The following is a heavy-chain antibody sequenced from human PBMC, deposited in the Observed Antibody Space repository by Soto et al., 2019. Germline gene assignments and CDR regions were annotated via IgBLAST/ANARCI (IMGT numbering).Heavy chain of an antibody. D-gene: IGHD6-6*01. CDR2: IYYSGST. J-gene: IGHJ2*01. CDR3: ARSVIGAARPYWYFDL. Sequence: QVQLQESGPGLVKPSETLSLTCTVSGGSISSYYWSWIRQPPGKGLEWIGYIYYSGSTNYNPSLKSRVTISVDTSKNQFSLKLSSVTAADTAVYYCARSVIGAARPYWYFDLWGRGTLVTVSS. V-gene: IGHV4-59*01. CDR1: GGSISSYY.